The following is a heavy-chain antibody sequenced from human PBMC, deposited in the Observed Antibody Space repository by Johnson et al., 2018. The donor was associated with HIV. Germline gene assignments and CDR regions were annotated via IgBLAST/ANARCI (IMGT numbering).Heavy chain of an antibody. CDR1: GFNFSSYA. J-gene: IGHJ3*02. D-gene: IGHD5/OR15-5a*01. Sequence: QVQLVESGGGLIQPGGSLRLSCAASGFNFSSYALSWIRQAPGKGLEWVSYITGSGTVEYYADSVKGRFTISRDNAKNTRYLQMNSLRAEDPALFYCGKIVSTSYDVFDIWGQGTKVTLSS. CDR2: ITGSGTVE. CDR3: GKIVSTSYDVFDI. V-gene: IGHV3-11*01.